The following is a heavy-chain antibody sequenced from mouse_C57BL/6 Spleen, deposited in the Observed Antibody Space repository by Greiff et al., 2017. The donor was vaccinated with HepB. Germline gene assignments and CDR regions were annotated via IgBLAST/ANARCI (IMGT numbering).Heavy chain of an antibody. V-gene: IGHV5-17*01. CDR3: ARGEYGNYPDYFDY. J-gene: IGHJ2*01. D-gene: IGHD2-1*01. Sequence: EVQVVESGGGLVKPGGSLKLSCAASGFTFSDYGMHWVRQAPEKGLEWVAYISSGSSTIYYADTVKGRFTISRDNAKNTLFLQMTSLRSEDTAMYYCARGEYGNYPDYFDYGGQGTTLTVSS. CDR1: GFTFSDYG. CDR2: ISSGSSTI.